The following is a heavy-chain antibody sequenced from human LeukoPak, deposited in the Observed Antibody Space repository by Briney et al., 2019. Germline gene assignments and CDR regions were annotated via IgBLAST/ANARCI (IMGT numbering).Heavy chain of an antibody. CDR3: ERERSCSGGSCYWFDP. J-gene: IGHJ5*02. CDR1: GYAFTSYD. V-gene: IGHV1-8*01. Sequence: ASVKVSCKASGYAFTSYDINWVRQATGQGLEWMGWMNPNSGNTGYAQKFQGRVTMTRNTSISTAYMELSSLRSKDTAVYYCERERSCSGGSCYWFDPWGQGTLVTVSS. D-gene: IGHD2-15*01. CDR2: MNPNSGNT.